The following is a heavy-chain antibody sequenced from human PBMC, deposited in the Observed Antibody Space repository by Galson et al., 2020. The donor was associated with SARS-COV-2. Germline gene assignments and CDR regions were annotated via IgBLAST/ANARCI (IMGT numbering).Heavy chain of an antibody. V-gene: IGHV3-30*02. CDR3: AKELST. D-gene: IGHD4-4*01. J-gene: IGHJ4*02. CDR1: GFTFSDYG. Sequence: GGSLRLSCTASGFTFSDYGMHWVRQAPGKGLEWVACIRNDGSDKYYADSVKGRFTISRDSSKSTLYLQMNSLRPDDTAVYYCAKELSTGGQGTLVTVSS. CDR2: IRNDGSDK.